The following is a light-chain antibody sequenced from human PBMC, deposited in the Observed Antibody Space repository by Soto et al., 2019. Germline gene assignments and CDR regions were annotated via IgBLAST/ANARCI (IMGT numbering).Light chain of an antibody. CDR3: QQRSNWSPWT. CDR1: QSVSSY. Sequence: EIVLTQSPATLSLSPGERATLSCRSSQSVSSYLAWYQQKPGQAPRLLIYDASNRATGIPARFSGSGSATDFTLTISSLEPEDFAVYYCQQRSNWSPWTFCQGTKVEIK. J-gene: IGKJ1*01. V-gene: IGKV3-11*01. CDR2: DAS.